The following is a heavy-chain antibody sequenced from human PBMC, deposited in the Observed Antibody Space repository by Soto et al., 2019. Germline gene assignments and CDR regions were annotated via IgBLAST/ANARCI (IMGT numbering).Heavy chain of an antibody. CDR3: ARGGELGYCTGGSCFSFDP. J-gene: IGHJ5*02. D-gene: IGHD2-15*01. CDR2: IAHNGST. CDR1: GYPITSGFY. Sequence: SETLSLTCAVSGYPITSGFYWGWIRRPPGKGLEWIGRIAHNGSTNYNPSLKSRVTISVDTSKNQISLRLNTVTAADTAVYYCARGGELGYCTGGSCFSFDPWGQGTQVTVSS. V-gene: IGHV4-38-2*01.